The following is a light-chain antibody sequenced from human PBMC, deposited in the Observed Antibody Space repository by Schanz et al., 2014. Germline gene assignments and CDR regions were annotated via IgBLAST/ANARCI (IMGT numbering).Light chain of an antibody. J-gene: IGKJ4*01. Sequence: EIVLTQSPATLSVSPGERATLSCRAGQSVSSNLAWYQQKPGQAPRLLIYDASNRATGIPDRFSGSGSGTDFTLTISRLEPEDFAVYYCQQYGSSPPLTFGGGTKVEIK. CDR1: QSVSSN. CDR3: QQYGSSPPLT. CDR2: DAS. V-gene: IGKV3-20*01.